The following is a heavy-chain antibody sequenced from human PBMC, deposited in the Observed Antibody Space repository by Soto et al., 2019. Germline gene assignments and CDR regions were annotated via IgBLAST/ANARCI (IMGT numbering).Heavy chain of an antibody. V-gene: IGHV1-18*01. J-gene: IGHJ2*01. Sequence: ASVKVSCKASGYTFTTYGISWVRQAPGQGLEWMGWISANNGNTNYAQKLQGRVTMTTDTSTSTAYMELRSLRSDDTAVYYCARQITIFGVVIYDWYFDLWGRGTLVTVS. CDR2: ISANNGNT. D-gene: IGHD3-3*01. CDR1: GYTFTTYG. CDR3: ARQITIFGVVIYDWYFDL.